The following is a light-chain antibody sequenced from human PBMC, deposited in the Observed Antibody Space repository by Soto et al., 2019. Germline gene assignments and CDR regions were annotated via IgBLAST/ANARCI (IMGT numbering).Light chain of an antibody. V-gene: IGLV2-14*01. CDR1: SSDVGAYNY. J-gene: IGLJ2*01. CDR2: EVS. CDR3: SSFTTSSTGV. Sequence: QSALTQPASVSGSPGQSITISCAGTSSDVGAYNYVSWYQQHPGRAPKIMIYEVSNRPSGVSNRFSGSKSGNTASLTISGLQAGDEADYYCSSFTTSSTGVFGGGTQLTVL.